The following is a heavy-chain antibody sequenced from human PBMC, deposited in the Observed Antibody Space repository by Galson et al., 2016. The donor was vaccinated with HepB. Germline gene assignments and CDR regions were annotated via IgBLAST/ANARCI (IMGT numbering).Heavy chain of an antibody. D-gene: IGHD2-15*01. CDR2: ISVNGIGT. Sequence: ALLLSFSSSLFPFNTSSLTWVRQAPGKGLECVATISVNGIGTAYAGSVKGRFTISRDNSKHTVYLQMNSLRAEDTAVYYFAKGTLGQCSGSICYPFDCWGQGTRVTVSS. CDR3: AKGTLGQCSGSICYPFDC. V-gene: IGHV3-23*01. J-gene: IGHJ4*02. CDR1: LFPFNTSS.